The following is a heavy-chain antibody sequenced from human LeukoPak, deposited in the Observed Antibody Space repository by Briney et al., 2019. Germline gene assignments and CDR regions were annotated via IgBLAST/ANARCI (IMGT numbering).Heavy chain of an antibody. Sequence: GGSLRLSCATSGFTFSTSWMHWVRQAPGKGLVWVSHINTDGNTRDYADSVKGRFTISRDNAKNTLYLQMNSLRAEDTAVYYCVRDMGYYDKVWGQGTLVTVSS. CDR2: INTDGNTR. V-gene: IGHV3-74*01. CDR3: VRDMGYYDKV. J-gene: IGHJ4*02. CDR1: GFTFSTSW. D-gene: IGHD3-22*01.